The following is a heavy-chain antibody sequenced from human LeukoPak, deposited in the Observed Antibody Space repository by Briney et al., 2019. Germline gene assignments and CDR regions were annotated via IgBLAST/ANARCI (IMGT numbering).Heavy chain of an antibody. CDR3: ARAPWELPYYFDY. Sequence: ASVKVSCKASGYTFTGYYMHWARQAPGQGLEWMGWINPNSGGANYAQKFQGRVTMTRDTSISTAYMELSRLRSDDTAVYYCARAPWELPYYFDYWGQGTLVTVSS. CDR1: GYTFTGYY. V-gene: IGHV1-2*02. D-gene: IGHD1-26*01. CDR2: INPNSGGA. J-gene: IGHJ4*02.